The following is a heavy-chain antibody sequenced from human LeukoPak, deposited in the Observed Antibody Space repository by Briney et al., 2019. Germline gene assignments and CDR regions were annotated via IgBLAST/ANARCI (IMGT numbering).Heavy chain of an antibody. CDR2: IYYSGSA. CDR1: GGSIGSYY. J-gene: IGHJ4*02. Sequence: SETLCLSCSVSGGSIGSYYRSWIRQPPGKGLEWIGYIYYSGSANYHPSLKSRVTISVDTSKNRFSLRLSSVTAADTAVYYCARVTGYMVEDYFDYWGQGTLVTVSS. CDR3: ARVTGYMVEDYFDY. V-gene: IGHV4-59*01. D-gene: IGHD6-13*01.